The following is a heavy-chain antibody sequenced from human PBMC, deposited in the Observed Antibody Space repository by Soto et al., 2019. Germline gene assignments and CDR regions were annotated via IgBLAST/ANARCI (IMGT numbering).Heavy chain of an antibody. J-gene: IGHJ4*02. CDR1: GFTFSSYA. D-gene: IGHD3-16*02. CDR3: ASDADLSAHFDY. Sequence: GGSLTLSCAASGFTFSSYAMHWVRQAPGKGLEWVAVISYDGSNKYYADSVKGRFTISRDNSKNTLYLQMNSLRAEDTAVYYCASDADLSAHFDYWGQGTLVTVSS. V-gene: IGHV3-30-3*01. CDR2: ISYDGSNK.